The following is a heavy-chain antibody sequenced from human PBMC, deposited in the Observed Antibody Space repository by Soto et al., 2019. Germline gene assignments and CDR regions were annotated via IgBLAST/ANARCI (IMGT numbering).Heavy chain of an antibody. J-gene: IGHJ4*02. CDR1: GGSFSGYY. V-gene: IGHV4-34*01. Sequence: SETLSLTCAVYGGSFSGYYWSWIRQPPGKGLEWIGEINHSGSTNYNPSLKSRVTISVDTSKNQFSLKLSSVTAADTAVYYCARGLIDYDYIWGSYSFWGQGTLVTVSS. CDR3: ARGLIDYDYIWGSYSF. D-gene: IGHD3-16*02. CDR2: INHSGST.